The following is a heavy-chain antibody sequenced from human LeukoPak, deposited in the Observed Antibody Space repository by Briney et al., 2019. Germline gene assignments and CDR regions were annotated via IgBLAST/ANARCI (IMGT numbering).Heavy chain of an antibody. CDR2: IIPILGIA. J-gene: IGHJ4*02. D-gene: IGHD3-22*01. CDR1: GGTFSSYA. V-gene: IGHV1-69*04. Sequence: SVKVSCKASGGTFSSYAISWVRQAPGQGLEWMGRIIPILGIANYAQKFQGRVTITADKSTSTAYMELSSLRSEDTAVYYCASTSYYYDSSGYYGIDYWGQGTLDTVSS. CDR3: ASTSYYYDSSGYYGIDY.